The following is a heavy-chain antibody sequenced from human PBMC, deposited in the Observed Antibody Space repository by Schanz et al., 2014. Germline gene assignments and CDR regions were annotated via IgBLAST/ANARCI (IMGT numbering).Heavy chain of an antibody. V-gene: IGHV4-34*01. J-gene: IGHJ4*01. CDR1: GGSFSGYY. CDR2: IHHSGST. Sequence: QVQLQQWGAGLLKPSETLSLTCAVYGGSFSGYYWTWIRQPPGKGLEWIGEIHHSGSTNYNPSLKSRVTISMDKSKTQFSLKLSSVAAADTAVYYCARGEWSTSQFDYWGHGTLVTVSS. D-gene: IGHD2-2*01. CDR3: ARGEWSTSQFDY.